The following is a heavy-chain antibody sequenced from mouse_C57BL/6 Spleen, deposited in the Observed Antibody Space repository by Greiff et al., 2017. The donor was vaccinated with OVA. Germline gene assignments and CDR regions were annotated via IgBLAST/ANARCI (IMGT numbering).Heavy chain of an antibody. J-gene: IGHJ3*01. V-gene: IGHV1-42*01. CDR2: INPSTGGT. Sequence: EVQLVESGPELVKPGASVKISCKASGYSFTGYYMNWVKQSPEKSLEWIGEINPSTGGTTYNQKFKAKATLTVDKSSSTAYMQLKSLTSEDSAVYYCAFPGFAYWGQGTLVTVSA. CDR1: GYSFTGYY. CDR3: AFPGFAY.